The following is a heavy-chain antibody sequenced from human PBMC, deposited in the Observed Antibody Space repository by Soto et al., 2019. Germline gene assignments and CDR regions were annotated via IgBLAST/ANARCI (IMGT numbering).Heavy chain of an antibody. CDR1: GFSFNTFG. CDR2: ISYDGSNK. D-gene: IGHD3-10*01. CDR3: XXXXXXSLWFGESLES. V-gene: IGHV3-30*03. Sequence: QVQLVESGGXVVQPGRSLRLTCAASGFSFNTFGWHWVRQAPGKGLEWVAVISYDGSNKYYADSVKGXXXXXXXXXXXXXXXXXXXXXXXXXXXXXXXXXXXXSLWFGESLESWGQGTXVTVS. J-gene: IGHJ4*02.